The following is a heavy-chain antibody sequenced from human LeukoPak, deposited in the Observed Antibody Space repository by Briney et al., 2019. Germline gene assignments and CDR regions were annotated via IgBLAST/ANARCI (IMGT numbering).Heavy chain of an antibody. D-gene: IGHD2-2*01. CDR1: GGSFSGYY. CDR3: ASRYQRYYFDY. V-gene: IGHV4-34*01. J-gene: IGHJ4*02. CDR2: INHSGST. Sequence: PSETLSLTCAVYGGSFSGYYWSWIRQPPGKGLEWIGEINHSGSTNYNPSLKSRVTISVDTSKNQFSLKLSSVTAAATAVYYCASRYQRYYFDYWGQGTLVTVSS.